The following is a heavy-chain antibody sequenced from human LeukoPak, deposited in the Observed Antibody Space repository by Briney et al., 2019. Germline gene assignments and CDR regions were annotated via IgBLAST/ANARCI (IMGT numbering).Heavy chain of an antibody. D-gene: IGHD6-6*01. V-gene: IGHV4-4*02. CDR1: GGSISSSSW. Sequence: SGTLSLTCAVSGGSISSSSWWSWIRQPPGKGLEWIGEINHSGSTNYNPSLKSRVTISGDTSKNQFSLKLSSVTAADTAVYYCAKGYSSSLYYYWGQGTLVTVSS. CDR3: AKGYSSSLYYY. CDR2: INHSGST. J-gene: IGHJ4*02.